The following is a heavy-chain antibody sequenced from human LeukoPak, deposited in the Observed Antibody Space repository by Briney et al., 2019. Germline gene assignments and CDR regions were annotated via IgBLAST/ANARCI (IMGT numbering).Heavy chain of an antibody. J-gene: IGHJ4*02. Sequence: GGSLRLSCAASGFTFSSYSMSWVRQAPGKGLEWVSVISGSGGTTYYADSVKGRFTISRDNSKNTLYLQMNSLRAEETAVYYCAKDKKGGRPGDQFDYWGQGTLVTVSS. CDR2: ISGSGGTT. CDR3: AKDKKGGRPGDQFDY. D-gene: IGHD7-27*01. CDR1: GFTFSSYS. V-gene: IGHV3-23*01.